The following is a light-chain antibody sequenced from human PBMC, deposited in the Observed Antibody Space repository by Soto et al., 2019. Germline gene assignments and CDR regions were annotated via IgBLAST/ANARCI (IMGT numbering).Light chain of an antibody. Sequence: EIVLTQSPGTLSLSPGERATLSCRASQSVSSRLAWYPQTPGQAPRLLISGASSRATGIPERFSCSGAATDFTRPISRLEPEDVSLYYCQQYGSSPITFGQGTRLEIK. J-gene: IGKJ5*01. CDR3: QQYGSSPIT. CDR2: GAS. CDR1: QSVSSR. V-gene: IGKV3-20*01.